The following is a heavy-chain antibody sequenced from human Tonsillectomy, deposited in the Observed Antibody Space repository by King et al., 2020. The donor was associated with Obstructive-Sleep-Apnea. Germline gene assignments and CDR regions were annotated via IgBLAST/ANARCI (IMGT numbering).Heavy chain of an antibody. D-gene: IGHD6-13*01. Sequence: VQLVESGGGVVQPGRSLRLSCAASGFTFSPDAIHWVRQAPGKGLEWVAVISYDGSNEYYADSVKGRFTISRDNSKNTLYLQMNSLRADDTAVYFCASFLPGIAAPDHAFAEYFQHWGQGTLVTVSS. CDR2: ISYDGSNE. V-gene: IGHV3-30-3*01. CDR3: ASFLPGIAAPDHAFAEYFQH. CDR1: GFTFSPDA. J-gene: IGHJ1*01.